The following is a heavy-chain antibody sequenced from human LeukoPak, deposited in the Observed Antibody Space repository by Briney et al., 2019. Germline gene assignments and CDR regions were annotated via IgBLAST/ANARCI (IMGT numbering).Heavy chain of an antibody. Sequence: SETLSLTCAVSGGSFSGYYWTWIRQPPGKGLEWFGEINHSGRTNYNPSLKSRVIISVDTSKNQFSLKLNSVTAADTAVYYCACSGISPYYFDYWGQGTLVTVSS. J-gene: IGHJ4*02. CDR1: GGSFSGYY. V-gene: IGHV4-34*01. CDR2: INHSGRT. CDR3: ACSGISPYYFDY. D-gene: IGHD3-10*01.